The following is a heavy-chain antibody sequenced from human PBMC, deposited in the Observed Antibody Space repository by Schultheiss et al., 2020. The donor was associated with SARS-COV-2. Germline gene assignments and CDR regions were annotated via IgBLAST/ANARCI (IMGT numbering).Heavy chain of an antibody. Sequence: GGSLRLSCAASGFTFSRYGMHWVRQAPGKGLEWVSAISGSGGSTYYADSVKGRFTISRDNSKNTLYLQMNSLRAEDTAVYYCAKPSNDYGDYAKWGQGTLVTVSS. CDR2: ISGSGGST. V-gene: IGHV3-23*01. D-gene: IGHD4-17*01. CDR3: AKPSNDYGDYAK. J-gene: IGHJ4*02. CDR1: GFTFSRYG.